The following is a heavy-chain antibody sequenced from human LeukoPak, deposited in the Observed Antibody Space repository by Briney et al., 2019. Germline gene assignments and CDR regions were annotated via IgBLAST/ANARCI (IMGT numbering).Heavy chain of an antibody. Sequence: GASVKVSCKASGGTFSSYAISWVRQAPGQGLEWMGRIIPIFGTANYAQKFQGRVTITTDESTSTAYMELSSLRSEDTAVYYCAKWSRYDILTGDDYYFDYWGQGTLVTVSS. CDR1: GGTFSSYA. CDR3: AKWSRYDILTGDDYYFDY. CDR2: IIPIFGTA. D-gene: IGHD3-9*01. V-gene: IGHV1-69*05. J-gene: IGHJ4*02.